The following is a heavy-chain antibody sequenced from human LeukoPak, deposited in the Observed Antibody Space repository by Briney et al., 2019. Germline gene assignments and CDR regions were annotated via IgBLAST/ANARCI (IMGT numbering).Heavy chain of an antibody. J-gene: IGHJ4*02. V-gene: IGHV3-11*01. D-gene: IGHD2-15*01. CDR1: GFTFSDYY. Sequence: PGGSLRLSCAASGFTFSDYYMSWLRQAPGKGLEWVSCISSSGSTIYYADSVKGRFTISRDNAKNSLYLQMNSLRAEDTAVYFCARDTGGCSGGTCYSNLYDYWGQGTLVTVSS. CDR3: ARDTGGCSGGTCYSNLYDY. CDR2: ISSSGSTI.